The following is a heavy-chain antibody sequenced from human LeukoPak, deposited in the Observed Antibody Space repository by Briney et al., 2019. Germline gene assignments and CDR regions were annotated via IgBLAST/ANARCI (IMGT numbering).Heavy chain of an antibody. J-gene: IGHJ4*02. D-gene: IGHD3-10*01. CDR1: GFTFNKYS. CDR2: IIGTSRTI. V-gene: IGHV3-48*01. Sequence: PGGSLRLSCVAAGFTFNKYSMNWVRQAPGRGLQWLSYIIGTSRTIYYADSVKGRFAISRDNARNSLYLQMSSLRVEDTAVYYCAKDGWLESGRTPFYFDAWGQGTLVTVSS. CDR3: AKDGWLESGRTPFYFDA.